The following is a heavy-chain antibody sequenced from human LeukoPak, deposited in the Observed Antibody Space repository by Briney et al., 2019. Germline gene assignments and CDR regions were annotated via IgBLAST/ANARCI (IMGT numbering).Heavy chain of an antibody. D-gene: IGHD2-8*02. CDR3: ARDSTVGRY. CDR2: IKQDGSDM. Sequence: GGSLRLSCAASGFTFSSYWMNWVRQAPGKGLEWVANIKQDGSDMYYVDSVKGRFTMSRDNATSSLYLQMDSLRVGDTAVYYCARDSTVGRYWGQGTLVTVSS. CDR1: GFTFSSYW. J-gene: IGHJ4*02. V-gene: IGHV3-7*01.